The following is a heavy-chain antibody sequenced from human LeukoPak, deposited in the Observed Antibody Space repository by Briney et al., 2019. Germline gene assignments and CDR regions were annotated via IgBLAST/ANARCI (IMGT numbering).Heavy chain of an antibody. V-gene: IGHV4-34*01. CDR1: GGPFNDYY. D-gene: IGHD5-12*01. Sequence: SETLSLTCAVEGGPFNDYYWSWIRQCPGKGLEWIGEINRDGSTNYNPSLESRLSMSVDTARKHVSLKMRSVTAADTAVYFCARRGMWIQWNFDFWGQGALVTVSS. J-gene: IGHJ4*02. CDR3: ARRGMWIQWNFDF. CDR2: INRDGST.